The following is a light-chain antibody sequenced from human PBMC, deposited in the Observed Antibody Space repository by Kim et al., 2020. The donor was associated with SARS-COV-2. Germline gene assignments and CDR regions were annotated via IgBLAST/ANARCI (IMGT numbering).Light chain of an antibody. CDR2: AAS. CDR3: QKNNSAPGT. J-gene: IGKJ1*01. CDR1: QDIANS. V-gene: IGKV1-27*01. Sequence: ASVGDRVTITCRASQDIANSLDWYQQKPGKAPQVLIYAASTLQSGVPSRFSGSGSGTEFTLTIGSLQTEDVATYYCQKNNSAPGTFGPGSKVDIK.